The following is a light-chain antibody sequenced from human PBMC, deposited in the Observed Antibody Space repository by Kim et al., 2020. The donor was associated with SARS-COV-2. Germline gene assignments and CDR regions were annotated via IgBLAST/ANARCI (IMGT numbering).Light chain of an antibody. Sequence: DIQMTQSPSSLSASVGDRVTITCRASQSISSYLNWYQQKPGKAPKLPIYAASSLQSGVPSRFSGSGSGTDFTLTISSLQPEDFATYYCQQSYSTPPLTFGGGTKVDIK. CDR2: AAS. V-gene: IGKV1-39*01. CDR1: QSISSY. CDR3: QQSYSTPPLT. J-gene: IGKJ4*01.